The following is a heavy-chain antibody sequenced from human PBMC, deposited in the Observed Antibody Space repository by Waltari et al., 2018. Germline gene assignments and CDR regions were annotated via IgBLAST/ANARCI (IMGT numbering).Heavy chain of an antibody. V-gene: IGHV4-4*02. D-gene: IGHD2-15*01. Sequence: QLQLQESGPGLVKPSGTLSLICAVSGDSMNYWWSWVRQPPGKELEWIGQVLGSGRTIYKPSFASRVTISLDTSTHQFALKMTSATAADTALYYCARDRGRGLYLDTWGQGILVTVSP. CDR1: GDSMNYW. J-gene: IGHJ4*02. CDR2: VLGSGRT. CDR3: ARDRGRGLYLDT.